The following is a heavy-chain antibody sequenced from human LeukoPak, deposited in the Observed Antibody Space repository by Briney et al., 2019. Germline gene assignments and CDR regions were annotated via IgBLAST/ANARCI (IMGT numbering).Heavy chain of an antibody. CDR1: GFIFKTYT. V-gene: IGHV3-21*01. CDR3: AREGNDYYYDQ. CDR2: ITGDCKYI. J-gene: IGHJ4*02. Sequence: PGGSLRLSCAASGFIFKTYTMTCVRQAPGKGLEWVSSITGDCKYITYADSVKGRFTISRDNAKNSLYLQVASLRGDDTATYYCAREGNDYYYDQWGQGTLVTVST. D-gene: IGHD3-16*01.